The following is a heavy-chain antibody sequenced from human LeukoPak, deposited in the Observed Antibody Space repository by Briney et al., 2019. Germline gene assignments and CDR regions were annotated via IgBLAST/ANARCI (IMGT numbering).Heavy chain of an antibody. V-gene: IGHV3-23*01. CDR2: ISFSGANT. CDR1: GGSISSSSYY. CDR3: AKGGNCGSDCYYLFEY. D-gene: IGHD2-21*02. Sequence: ETLSLTCTVSGGSISSSSYYWGWIRQPPGKGLEWVSRISFSGANTYYADSVRGRFTISRDKSKNTLFLQMNSLRAEDTAVYYCAKGGNCGSDCYYLFEYWGQGTLVTVSS. J-gene: IGHJ4*02.